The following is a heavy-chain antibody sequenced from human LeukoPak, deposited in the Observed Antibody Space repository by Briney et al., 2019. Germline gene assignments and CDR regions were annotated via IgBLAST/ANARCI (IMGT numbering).Heavy chain of an antibody. CDR3: ARDEGIYYGSANKE. J-gene: IGHJ4*02. D-gene: IGHD3-10*01. CDR1: GYTFTGYY. V-gene: IGHV1-2*06. Sequence: ASVRVSCKASGYTFTGYYMHWVRQAPGQGLEWMGRINPNSGGTNYAQKFQGRVTMTRDTSISTAYMELSRLRSDDTAVYYCARDEGIYYGSANKEWGQGTLVTVSS. CDR2: INPNSGGT.